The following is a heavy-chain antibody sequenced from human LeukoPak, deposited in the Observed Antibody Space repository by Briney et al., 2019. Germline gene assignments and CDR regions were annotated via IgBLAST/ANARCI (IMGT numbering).Heavy chain of an antibody. J-gene: IGHJ6*04. CDR3: AKDRGVVGLTMVRGMDV. Sequence: GGSLRLSCAAFGFTFSNYWMNWVRQAPGKGLEWVAIIKLDGSVKYYVDSVKGRFTISRDNSKNTLYLQMNSLRAEDTAVYYCAKDRGVVGLTMVRGMDVWGKGTTVTISS. CDR1: GFTFSNYW. V-gene: IGHV3-7*01. D-gene: IGHD3-10*01. CDR2: IKLDGSVK.